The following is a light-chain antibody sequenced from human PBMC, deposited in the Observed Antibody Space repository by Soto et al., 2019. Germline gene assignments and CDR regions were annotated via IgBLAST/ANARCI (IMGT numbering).Light chain of an antibody. CDR1: QSISSW. V-gene: IGKV1-5*03. J-gene: IGKJ1*01. CDR2: KAS. CDR3: QQFNNYPWT. Sequence: DIQMTQSPSTLSASVGDRVTITCRASQSISSWLAWYQQKPGKAPNLLIFKASSLESGVPSRFSGSGSGTEFTHTISSLQPDDFATYYCQQFNNYPWTFGQGTKVDIK.